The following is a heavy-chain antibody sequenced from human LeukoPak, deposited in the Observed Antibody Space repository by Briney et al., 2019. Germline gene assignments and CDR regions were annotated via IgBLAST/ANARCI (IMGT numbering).Heavy chain of an antibody. CDR2: MTPNSGNT. Sequence: ASLKVSCKASGYTFTRYDINWVRQATGQRLEWMEWMTPNSGNTGYVQKFKGRVTMPRHTSIRTGYMELSSLRSEDTAVYYCAASFGGSGSDDATFDLGGQGTLVSVPS. V-gene: IGHV1-8*01. D-gene: IGHD3-10*01. CDR3: AASFGGSGSDDATFDL. J-gene: IGHJ5*02. CDR1: GYTFTRYD.